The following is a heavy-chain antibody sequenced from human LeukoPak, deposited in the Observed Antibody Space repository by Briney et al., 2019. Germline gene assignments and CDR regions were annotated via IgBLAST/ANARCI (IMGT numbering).Heavy chain of an antibody. CDR3: AKDAVALQDEYYFDS. V-gene: IGHV3-30*02. J-gene: IGHJ4*02. D-gene: IGHD2/OR15-2a*01. CDR2: IQYDGSLK. Sequence: GGSLRLSRAPSGLTFMNFVLHWLRPTPPKGGAGVAFIQYDGSLKDYADSVKGRFTVARDNSKNTVSLQMNSLRPEDAAVYYCAKDAVALQDEYYFDSWGPGTLVTVSS. CDR1: GLTFMNFV.